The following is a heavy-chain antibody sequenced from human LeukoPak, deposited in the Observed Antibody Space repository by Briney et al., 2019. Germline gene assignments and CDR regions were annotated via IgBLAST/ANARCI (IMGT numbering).Heavy chain of an antibody. D-gene: IGHD1-26*01. CDR2: TYYRSKWYT. V-gene: IGHV6-1*01. J-gene: IGHJ4*02. Sequence: SQTLSLTCAISGDSLSSYSAAWNWIRQSPSRGLEWLGRTYYRSKWYTDYAVSAKSRITINPDTSKNQFSLQLNSVTPEDTAVYYCARGDLVGATTGFDFWGQGTLVTVSS. CDR1: GDSLSSYSAA. CDR3: ARGDLVGATTGFDF.